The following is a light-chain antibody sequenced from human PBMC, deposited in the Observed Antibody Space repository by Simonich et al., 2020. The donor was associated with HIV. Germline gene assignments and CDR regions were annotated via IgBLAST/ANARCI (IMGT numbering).Light chain of an antibody. V-gene: IGLV2-14*01. J-gene: IGLJ3*02. CDR3: SSYTSSSTWV. CDR1: RSDVGGYNY. Sequence: QSALTQPVSVSGSPGQSITISGTGTRSDVGGYNYCSWYQQHPAKAPKLMSYAVSNRPSGVSNRFSGPKSGNTASLTISGLRAEDEADYYCSSYTSSSTWVFGGGTKLTVL. CDR2: AVS.